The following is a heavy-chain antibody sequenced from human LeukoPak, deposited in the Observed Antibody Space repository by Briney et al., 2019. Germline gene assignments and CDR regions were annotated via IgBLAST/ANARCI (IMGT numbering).Heavy chain of an antibody. Sequence: PSETLSLTCTVSGGSISSYYWSWIRQPPGKGLEWIGYIYYSGSTNYNPSLKSRVTISVDTSKNQFSLKLSSVTAADTAVYYCAREGWFDPWGQGTLVTVSS. CDR1: GGSISSYY. V-gene: IGHV4-59*12. J-gene: IGHJ5*02. CDR3: AREGWFDP. CDR2: IYYSGST.